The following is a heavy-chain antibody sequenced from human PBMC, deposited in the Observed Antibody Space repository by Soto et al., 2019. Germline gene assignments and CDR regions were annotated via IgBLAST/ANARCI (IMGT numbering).Heavy chain of an antibody. D-gene: IGHD6-19*01. CDR3: GRHSSGWS. CDR1: GGSFSSSTYY. CDR2: IYYSGST. J-gene: IGHJ4*02. Sequence: SETLSLTCSVSGGSFSSSTYYWGWIRQPPGKGLEWIGSIYYSGSTYYNPSLKSWATISVDTSKNQFSLNLSSVNAADTAVYYCGRHSSGWSWGQGTLVTVSS. V-gene: IGHV4-39*01.